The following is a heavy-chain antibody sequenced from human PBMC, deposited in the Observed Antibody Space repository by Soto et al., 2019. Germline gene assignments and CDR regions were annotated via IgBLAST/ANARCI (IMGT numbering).Heavy chain of an antibody. Sequence: SVKVSCKASGGTFSIYASSWVRQAPGQGLEWMGGIIPIFGTANYAQKFQGRVTITADESTSTAYMELSSLRSEDTAVYYCARDVLRYFDWLPRPYYYGMDVWGQGTTVTVSS. CDR2: IIPIFGTA. D-gene: IGHD3-9*01. CDR1: GGTFSIYA. CDR3: ARDVLRYFDWLPRPYYYGMDV. V-gene: IGHV1-69*13. J-gene: IGHJ6*02.